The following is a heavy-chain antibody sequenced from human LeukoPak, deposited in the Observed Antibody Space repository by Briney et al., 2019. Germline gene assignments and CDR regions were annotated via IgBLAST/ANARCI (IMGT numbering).Heavy chain of an antibody. J-gene: IGHJ4*02. CDR3: ARHYYDILTGYYNLDY. Sequence: GESLKISCKGSGYSFTSYWIGWVRQMPGKGLEWMGIIYPGDSDTRYSPSFQGQVTISADKSISTAYLQWSSLKASDTAMYYCARHYYDILTGYYNLDYWGQGTLVTVSS. CDR1: GYSFTSYW. D-gene: IGHD3-9*01. CDR2: IYPGDSDT. V-gene: IGHV5-51*01.